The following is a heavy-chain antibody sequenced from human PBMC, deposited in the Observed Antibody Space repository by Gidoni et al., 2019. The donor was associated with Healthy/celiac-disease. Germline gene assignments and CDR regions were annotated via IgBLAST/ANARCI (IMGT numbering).Heavy chain of an antibody. CDR1: GLSLSNARMG. J-gene: IGHJ6*02. D-gene: IGHD3-16*02. V-gene: IGHV2-26*01. Sequence: QDTLKQSGPELEKSTDTLTLPCTVSGLSLSNARMGVSWIRQPPGKALEWLAHIFSNDEKSFSTSLKSRLTISKDTSKSQVVLTMTNVDPVDTAAYYCARIRVNYYYGMDVWGQGTTVTVSS. CDR3: ARIRVNYYYGMDV. CDR2: IFSNDEK.